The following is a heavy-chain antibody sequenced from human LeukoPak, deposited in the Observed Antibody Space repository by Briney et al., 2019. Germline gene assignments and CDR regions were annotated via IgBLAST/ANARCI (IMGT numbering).Heavy chain of an antibody. CDR3: AASYGDEVPGGY. Sequence: SGGSLRLSCAASGFTFSSYAMSWVRQAPGKGLEWVSAISGSGGSTYYADSAKGRFTISRDNSKNTLYLQMNSLRAEDTAVYYCAASYGDEVPGGYWGQGTLVTVSS. CDR2: ISGSGGST. D-gene: IGHD4-17*01. V-gene: IGHV3-23*01. CDR1: GFTFSSYA. J-gene: IGHJ4*02.